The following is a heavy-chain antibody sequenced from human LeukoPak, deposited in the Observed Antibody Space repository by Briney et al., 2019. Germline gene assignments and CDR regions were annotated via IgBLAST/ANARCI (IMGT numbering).Heavy chain of an antibody. CDR3: ARGGLAAAGIDY. Sequence: PGESLRLSCAPSGFTFSNNVMHWVRQTPGKGLEWVAIIWYDGSNKYYADSLKGRFTISRDNSKNTLYLQMNSLRAEDTAVYYCARGGLAAAGIDYWGQGTLVTVSS. V-gene: IGHV3-33*01. CDR1: GFTFSNNV. D-gene: IGHD6-13*01. J-gene: IGHJ4*02. CDR2: IWYDGSNK.